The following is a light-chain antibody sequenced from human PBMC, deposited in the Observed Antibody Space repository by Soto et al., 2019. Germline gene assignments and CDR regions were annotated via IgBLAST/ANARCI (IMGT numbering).Light chain of an antibody. CDR1: QSVLYSSNNKNY. CDR3: QQYYSTLLT. V-gene: IGKV4-1*01. CDR2: WAS. J-gene: IGKJ4*01. Sequence: DIVMTQSPDSLAVSLGERATINCKSSQSVLYSSNNKNYLAWYQQKPGQPPKLPIYWASTRESGVPDRFSGSGSGTDFTLTISSRQAEDVAVYYCQQYYSTLLTFGGGTKVEIK.